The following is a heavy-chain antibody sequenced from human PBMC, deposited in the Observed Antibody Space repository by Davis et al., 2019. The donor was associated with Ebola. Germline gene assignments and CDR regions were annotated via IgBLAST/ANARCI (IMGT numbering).Heavy chain of an antibody. CDR1: GFTFSDYY. CDR3: AREGYDYIWGSYRYTVGSGMDV. J-gene: IGHJ6*02. V-gene: IGHV3-7*01. D-gene: IGHD3-16*02. Sequence: GESLKISCAASGFTFSDYYMSWIRQAPGKGLEWVANIKQDGSEKYYVDSVKGRFTISRDNAKNSLYLQMNSLRAEDTAVYYCAREGYDYIWGSYRYTVGSGMDVWGQGTTVTVSS. CDR2: IKQDGSEK.